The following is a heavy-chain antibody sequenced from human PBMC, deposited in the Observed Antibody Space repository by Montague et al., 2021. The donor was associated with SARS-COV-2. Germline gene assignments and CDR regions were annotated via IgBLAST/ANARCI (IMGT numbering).Heavy chain of an antibody. J-gene: IGHJ4*02. V-gene: IGHV4-4*02. CDR3: ARRGAGWFGSNPERFDY. D-gene: IGHD3-10*01. CDR2: IYHSGRT. Sequence: SETLSLTCAVSGGSISSSNWWSWVRQPPGKGLEWIGEIYHSGRTXYNPSLKSRATISVDKSKNQFSLKLSSVTAADTAVYYCARRGAGWFGSNPERFDYWGQGTLVTVSS. CDR1: GGSISSSNW.